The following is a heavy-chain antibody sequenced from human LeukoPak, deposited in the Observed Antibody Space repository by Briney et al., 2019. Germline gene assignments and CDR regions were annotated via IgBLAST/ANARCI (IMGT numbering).Heavy chain of an antibody. CDR2: INHSGST. D-gene: IGHD3-10*01. CDR1: GVSFSGYY. V-gene: IGHV4-34*01. J-gene: IGHJ5*02. Sequence: PSETLSLTCAVYGVSFSGYYWSWIRQPPGKGLEWIGEINHSGSTNYNPSLKSRVTISVDTSKNQFSLKLSSVTAADTAVYYCARRPVGYYGSGSYNRNWFDPWGQGTRVTVSS. CDR3: ARRPVGYYGSGSYNRNWFDP.